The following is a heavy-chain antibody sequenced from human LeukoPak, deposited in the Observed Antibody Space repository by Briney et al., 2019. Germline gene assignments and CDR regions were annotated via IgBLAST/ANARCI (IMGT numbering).Heavy chain of an antibody. V-gene: IGHV1-18*01. CDR2: ISAYNGNT. CDR1: GYTFTSYS. Sequence: ASVKVSCKASGYTFTSYSISWVRQAPGQGLEWMGWISAYNGNTNYAQKLQGRVTMTTDTSTSTAYMELRSLRSDDTAVYYCARGYGTYNWNDGIDYWGQGTLVTVSS. CDR3: ARGYGTYNWNDGIDY. D-gene: IGHD1-20*01. J-gene: IGHJ4*02.